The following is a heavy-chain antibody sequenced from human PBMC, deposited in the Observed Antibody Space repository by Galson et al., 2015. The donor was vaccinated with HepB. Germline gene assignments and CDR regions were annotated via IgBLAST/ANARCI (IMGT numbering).Heavy chain of an antibody. V-gene: IGHV3-15*01. J-gene: IGHJ4*02. CDR2: IKSKTDGGTT. Sequence: SLRLSCAASGFTFSNAWMSWVRQAPGKGLEWVGRIKSKTDGGTTDYAAPVKGRFTISRDDSKNTLYLQMNSLKTEDTAVYYCTTTYSSGWYEHFDYWGQGTLVTVSS. D-gene: IGHD6-19*01. CDR1: GFTFSNAW. CDR3: TTTYSSGWYEHFDY.